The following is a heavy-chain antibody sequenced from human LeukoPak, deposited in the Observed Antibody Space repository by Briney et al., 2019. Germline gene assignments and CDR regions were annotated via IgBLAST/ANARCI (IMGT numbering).Heavy chain of an antibody. Sequence: GGSLRLSCAASGFTLSSYAMTWVRQAPGKGLEWVSGLNTATTYYADSVRGRFVISRDNSKTTLYLQMNSLRAEDSAVYYCANLDWASSAYWGRGTLVTVSS. D-gene: IGHD3/OR15-3a*01. J-gene: IGHJ4*02. CDR1: GFTLSSYA. CDR2: LNTATT. CDR3: ANLDWASSAY. V-gene: IGHV3-23*01.